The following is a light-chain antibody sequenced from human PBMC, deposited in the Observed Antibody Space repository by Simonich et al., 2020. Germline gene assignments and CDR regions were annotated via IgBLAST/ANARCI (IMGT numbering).Light chain of an antibody. CDR3: CSYAGSSTFGV. J-gene: IGLJ3*02. V-gene: IGLV2-23*03. Sequence: QSALTQPASVSGSPGQSITISCTETSSDLGSYNLVSWYQQHPGKAPKLMIYEGSKRPSGVSIRFSGSKSGNTASLTISGLQAEDEADYYCCSYAGSSTFGVFGGGTKLTVL. CDR1: SSDLGSYNL. CDR2: EGS.